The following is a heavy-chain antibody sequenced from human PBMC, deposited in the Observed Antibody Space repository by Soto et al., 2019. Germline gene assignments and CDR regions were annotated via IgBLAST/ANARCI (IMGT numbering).Heavy chain of an antibody. CDR2: IIPIFGTA. CDR1: GGTFSSYA. J-gene: IGHJ4*02. V-gene: IGHV1-69*12. Sequence: QVQLVQSGAEVKKPGSSVKVSCKASGGTFSSYAISWVRQAPGQGLEWMGGIIPIFGTANYAQKFQGRVTITADESTSTAYRELSSLRSEDTAVYYCARDRRSIVGATYYFDYWGQGTLVTVSS. CDR3: ARDRRSIVGATYYFDY. D-gene: IGHD1-26*01.